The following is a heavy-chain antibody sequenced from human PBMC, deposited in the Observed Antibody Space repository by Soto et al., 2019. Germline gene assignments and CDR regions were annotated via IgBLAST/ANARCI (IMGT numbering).Heavy chain of an antibody. Sequence: GGSLSLSCAASGFTFSSYAMSWVRQAPGKGLEWVSAISDSGGSTYYADSVKGRFTISRDNSKNTLYLQMNSLRAEDTAVYYCAKDLYYDFWSGPLPMDVWGQGTTVTVSS. CDR2: ISDSGGST. CDR1: GFTFSSYA. V-gene: IGHV3-23*01. CDR3: AKDLYYDFWSGPLPMDV. D-gene: IGHD3-3*01. J-gene: IGHJ6*02.